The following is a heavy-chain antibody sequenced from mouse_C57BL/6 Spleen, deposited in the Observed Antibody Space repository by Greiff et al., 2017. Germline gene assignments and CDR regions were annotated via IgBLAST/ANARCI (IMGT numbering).Heavy chain of an antibody. CDR1: GFNIKDYY. V-gene: IGHV14-2*01. Sequence: VQLQQSGAELVKPGASVKLSCTASGFNIKDYYMHWVKQRTEQGLEWIGRIDPEDGVTTYAPKFQGKATITADTSSNTAYLQLSSLTSEDTAVYYCHSNDDPMDYWGQGTSVTVSS. CDR2: IDPEDGVT. D-gene: IGHD2-12*01. CDR3: HSNDDPMDY. J-gene: IGHJ4*01.